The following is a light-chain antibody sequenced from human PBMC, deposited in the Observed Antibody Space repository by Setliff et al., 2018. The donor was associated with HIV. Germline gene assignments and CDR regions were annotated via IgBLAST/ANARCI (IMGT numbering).Light chain of an antibody. J-gene: IGLJ3*02. CDR2: RNN. V-gene: IGLV1-44*01. Sequence: QSALTQPPSASGTPGQRVTISCSGSSSNIGSNTVNWYQQFPGTAPKLLIYRNNQRPSGVPDRFSGSKSGTSASLAISGLQAEDEADYYCAAWDDSLNGWVFGGGTQLTVL. CDR3: AAWDDSLNGWV. CDR1: SSNIGSNT.